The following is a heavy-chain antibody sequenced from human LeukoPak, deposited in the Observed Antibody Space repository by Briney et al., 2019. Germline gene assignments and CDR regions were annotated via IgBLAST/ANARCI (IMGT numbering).Heavy chain of an antibody. CDR3: AREGIAAAVTGY. CDR1: GFTFSSYA. J-gene: IGHJ4*02. V-gene: IGHV3-30-3*01. D-gene: IGHD6-13*01. Sequence: GGSLRLSCAASGFTFSSYAMHWVRQAPGKGLEWVAVISYDGSNKYYADSVKGRFTISRDNSKNTLYLQMNSLRAEDTAVYYCAREGIAAAVTGYWGQGTLVTVSS. CDR2: ISYDGSNK.